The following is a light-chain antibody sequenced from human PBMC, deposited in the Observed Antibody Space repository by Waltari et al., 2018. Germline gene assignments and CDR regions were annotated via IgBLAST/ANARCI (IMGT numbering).Light chain of an antibody. Sequence: EIVMTQSPVTLSVSPGERATLSCRASQSVSSNLAWYQQKPGQAPRLLIYGASTRATGFPARFSGSGSGTEFTLTISSLQSEDFAVYYCQQYNNWPGTFGQGTKVEI. J-gene: IGKJ1*01. CDR2: GAS. CDR1: QSVSSN. V-gene: IGKV3-15*01. CDR3: QQYNNWPGT.